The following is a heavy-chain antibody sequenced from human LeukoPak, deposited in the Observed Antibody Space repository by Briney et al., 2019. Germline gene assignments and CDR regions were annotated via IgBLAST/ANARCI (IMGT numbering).Heavy chain of an antibody. CDR3: ARDQYYYDSSAYSALHY. Sequence: SETLSLTCTVSGGSISSYYWSWIRQPPGKGLEWIGYIYYSGSTNYNPSLKSRVTISVDTSKNQFSLKLSSVTAADTAVYYCARDQYYYDSSAYSALHYWGQGTLVTVSS. V-gene: IGHV4-59*12. CDR2: IYYSGST. D-gene: IGHD3-22*01. J-gene: IGHJ4*02. CDR1: GGSISSYY.